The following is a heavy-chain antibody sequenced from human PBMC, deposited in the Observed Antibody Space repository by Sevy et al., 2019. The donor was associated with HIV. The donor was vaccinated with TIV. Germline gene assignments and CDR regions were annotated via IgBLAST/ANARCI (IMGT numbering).Heavy chain of an antibody. D-gene: IGHD2-15*01. CDR3: AGYTTSGYCSGGSCYTFDY. J-gene: IGHJ4*02. CDR2: IYYSGST. Sequence: SETLSLTCTVSGGSISSYYWSWIRQPPGKGLEWIGYIYYSGSTNYNPSLKSRVTISVDTSKNQFSLKLGSVTAADTAVYYCAGYTTSGYCSGGSCYTFDYWGQGTLVTVSS. V-gene: IGHV4-59*01. CDR1: GGSISSYY.